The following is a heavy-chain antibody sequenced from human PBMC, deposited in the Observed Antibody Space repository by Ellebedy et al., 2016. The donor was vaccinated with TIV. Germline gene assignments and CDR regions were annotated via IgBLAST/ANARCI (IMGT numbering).Heavy chain of an antibody. CDR2: VSGSGYNT. J-gene: IGHJ3*02. CDR1: GFTFSSYA. V-gene: IGHV3-23*01. Sequence: PGGSLRLSCAASGFTFSSYAMSWVRQAPGKGLEWVSAVSGSGYNTYYANAVKGRITISRDNSKNTLYLQMNSLRAEDTAVYYCARGYSDDKGVDAFDIWGQGTMVTVSS. D-gene: IGHD5-18*01. CDR3: ARGYSDDKGVDAFDI.